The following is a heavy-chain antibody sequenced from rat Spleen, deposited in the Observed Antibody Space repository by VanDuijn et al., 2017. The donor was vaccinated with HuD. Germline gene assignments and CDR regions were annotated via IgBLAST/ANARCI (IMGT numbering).Heavy chain of an antibody. D-gene: IGHD1-10*01. Sequence: EVQLVESDGGLVQPGRSLKLSCAASGFTFSDYYMAWVRQGPTQGLEWVATISFDGSTTYYRDSVKGRFTISRDNTRSTLYLQMNSLRSEDTATYYCTTENYWFAYWGQGTLVTVSS. CDR2: ISFDGSTT. J-gene: IGHJ3*01. CDR3: TTENYWFAY. CDR1: GFTFSDYY. V-gene: IGHV5-20*01.